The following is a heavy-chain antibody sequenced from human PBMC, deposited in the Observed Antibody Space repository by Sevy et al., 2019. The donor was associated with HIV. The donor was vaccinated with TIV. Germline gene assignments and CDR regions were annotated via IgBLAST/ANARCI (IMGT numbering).Heavy chain of an antibody. Sequence: GGSLRLSCAASGFTFSSYSMHWVRQAPGKGLEWMAVISYDGVSQYYADSVKGRFTISRDNSKTTLYLQMNSLRTEDTAVYYCARDPNTTMATYYFDSWGQGTLVTVSS. CDR2: ISYDGVSQ. CDR3: ARDPNTTMATYYFDS. D-gene: IGHD5-18*01. CDR1: GFTFSSYS. J-gene: IGHJ4*02. V-gene: IGHV3-30*03.